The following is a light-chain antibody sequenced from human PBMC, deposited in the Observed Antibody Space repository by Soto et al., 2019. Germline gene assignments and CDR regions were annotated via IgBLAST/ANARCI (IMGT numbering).Light chain of an antibody. V-gene: IGKV2-30*02. CDR1: QSFVHSDGNTY. CDR3: MEGTYWPKT. J-gene: IGKJ2*01. CDR2: RVS. Sequence: DVVLTQSPLSLPVTLGQPASISCRSSQSFVHSDGNTYLHWFQQRPGQSPRRLIYRVSTRDSGVPDRFSGGGSGSDFTLKISRVEAEYVCVYYCMEGTYWPKTFGQGTKLEIK.